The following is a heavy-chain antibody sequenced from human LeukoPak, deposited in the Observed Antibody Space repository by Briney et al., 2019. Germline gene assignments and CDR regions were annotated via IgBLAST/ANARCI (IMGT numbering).Heavy chain of an antibody. CDR3: ARVLVAATIDY. J-gene: IGHJ4*02. CDR1: GGSFSGYN. V-gene: IGHV4-34*09. Sequence: PSETLSLTCAVYGGSFSGYNWSWIRQPPGKGLEWIGEINHSGSTNYNPSLKSRVTISVDTSKNQFSLKLSSVTAADTAVYYCARVLVAATIDYWGQGTLVTVSS. CDR2: INHSGST. D-gene: IGHD2-15*01.